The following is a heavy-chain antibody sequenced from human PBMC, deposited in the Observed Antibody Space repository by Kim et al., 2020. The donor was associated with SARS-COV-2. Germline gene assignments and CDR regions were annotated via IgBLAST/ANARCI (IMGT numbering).Heavy chain of an antibody. CDR3: ARGPTYCTNGVCYFRGYY. D-gene: IGHD2-8*01. J-gene: IGHJ6*01. Sequence: SETLSLTCAVYGGSFSGYYWSWIRQPPGKGLEWIGEINHSGSTNYNPSLKSRVTISVDTSKNQFSLKLSSVTAADTAVYYCARGPTYCTNGVCYFRGYY. CDR2: INHSGST. CDR1: GGSFSGYY. V-gene: IGHV4-34*01.